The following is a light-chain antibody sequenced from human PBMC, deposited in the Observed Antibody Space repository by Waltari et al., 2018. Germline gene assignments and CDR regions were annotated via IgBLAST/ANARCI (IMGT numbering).Light chain of an antibody. V-gene: IGLV3-21*02. CDR3: QVWDTSSNHGV. Sequence: SYVLTQPPSVSVAPGETAKITCEGDSIGTKSVHWYQKRPGQAPVLAVYDDGDRPSGIPERFAGSNSGNTATLTINRVEVGDEADYFCQVWDTSSNHGVFGNGTKVTV. J-gene: IGLJ1*01. CDR1: SIGTKS. CDR2: DDG.